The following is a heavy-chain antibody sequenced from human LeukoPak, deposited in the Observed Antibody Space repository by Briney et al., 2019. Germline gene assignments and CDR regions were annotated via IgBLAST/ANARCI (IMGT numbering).Heavy chain of an antibody. CDR2: IYHSGST. Sequence: GTLSLTCAVSGSSISSSNWWSWVRQPPGKGLDWIGEIYHSGSTNYNPSLKSRVTISVDKSKNQFSLKLSSVTAADTAVYYCARDGYGDYYYYYGMDVWGKGTTVNVSS. CDR3: ARDGYGDYYYYYGMDV. D-gene: IGHD5-18*01. J-gene: IGHJ6*04. CDR1: GSSISSSNW. V-gene: IGHV4-4*02.